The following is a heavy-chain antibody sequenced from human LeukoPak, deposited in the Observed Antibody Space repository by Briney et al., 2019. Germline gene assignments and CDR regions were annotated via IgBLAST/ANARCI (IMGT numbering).Heavy chain of an antibody. CDR2: IRDSGSST. Sequence: PGGSLRLSCAASGFTFSSYAMSWVRQAPGKGLEWVSAIRDSGSSTHYADSVKGRFTISRDNAKNSLYLQMNSLRAEDTAVYYCARAKTSTTVIYYWGQGTLVTVSS. D-gene: IGHD4-17*01. CDR1: GFTFSSYA. J-gene: IGHJ4*02. CDR3: ARAKTSTTVIYY. V-gene: IGHV3-23*01.